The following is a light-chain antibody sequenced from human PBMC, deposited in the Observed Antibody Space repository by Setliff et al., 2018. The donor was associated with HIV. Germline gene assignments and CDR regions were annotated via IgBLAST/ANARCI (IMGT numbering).Light chain of an antibody. Sequence: ALAQPASVSGSPGQSITISCTGTSSDVGGYSYVSWYQQHPGKAPKLIIYEVRNRPSGVSNRFSGSKSGNTASLTISGLQAEDEADYYCSSYAITNTLPFGTGTKVT. J-gene: IGLJ1*01. CDR3: SSYAITNTLP. CDR1: SSDVGGYSY. V-gene: IGLV2-14*01. CDR2: EVR.